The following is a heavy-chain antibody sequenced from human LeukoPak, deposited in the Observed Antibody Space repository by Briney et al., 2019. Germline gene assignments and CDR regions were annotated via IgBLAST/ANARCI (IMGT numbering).Heavy chain of an antibody. V-gene: IGHV1-2*02. CDR2: ISPNSGDT. J-gene: IGHJ4*02. CDR1: GYTFTDYY. D-gene: IGHD1-26*01. CDR3: ARDRIVIVGASNY. Sequence: GASVKVSCKASGYTFTDYYIHWVRQAPGQGLEWMGWISPNSGDTNYAQKFQGRVTMTKDTTVSTAYMELSSLRSDDTAVYYCARDRIVIVGASNYWGQGTLVTVSS.